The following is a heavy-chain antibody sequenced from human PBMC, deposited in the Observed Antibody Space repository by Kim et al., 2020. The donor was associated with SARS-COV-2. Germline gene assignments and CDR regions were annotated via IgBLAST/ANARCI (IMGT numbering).Heavy chain of an antibody. V-gene: IGHV3-23*01. J-gene: IGHJ4*02. CDR3: AKDPAAVAAPDY. D-gene: IGHD6-19*01. Sequence: YYAESGEGRFTISRDNSKNTLYLQMNSLRAEDTAVYYCAKDPAAVAAPDYWGQGTLVTVSS.